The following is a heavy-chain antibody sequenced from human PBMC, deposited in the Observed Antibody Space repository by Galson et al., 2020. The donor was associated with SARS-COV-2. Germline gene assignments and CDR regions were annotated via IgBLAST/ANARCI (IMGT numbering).Heavy chain of an antibody. Sequence: SGPTLVNHTQTLTLTCTFFGFSLPTSGMGVTWIRQPPGKALEWLALIDWDNDKYYSTSLKTRLTISGDTSKNQVFLTMTNMDPADTATYYCARMADGDGGVVYGSSPFDYWGQETLVTVSS. CDR3: ARMADGDGGVVYGSSPFDY. CDR1: GFSLPTSGMG. V-gene: IGHV2-70*01. D-gene: IGHD5-12*01. CDR2: IDWDNDK. J-gene: IGHJ4*02.